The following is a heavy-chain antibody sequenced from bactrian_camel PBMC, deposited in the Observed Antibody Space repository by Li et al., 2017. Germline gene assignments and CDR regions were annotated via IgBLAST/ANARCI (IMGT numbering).Heavy chain of an antibody. CDR2: INTAGDRT. D-gene: IGHD4*01. V-gene: IGHV3S40*01. CDR1: GFTFRDSD. J-gene: IGHJ4*01. Sequence: VQLVESGGGSVQSGGSLRLSCKASGFTFRDSDMGWYRQAPGKGLEWVSAINTAGDRTYYADSVKGRFTISRDNAKNTLNLQLNSLKTEDTAMYYCAKDNFLYSPTDPYYAQGTQVTVS.